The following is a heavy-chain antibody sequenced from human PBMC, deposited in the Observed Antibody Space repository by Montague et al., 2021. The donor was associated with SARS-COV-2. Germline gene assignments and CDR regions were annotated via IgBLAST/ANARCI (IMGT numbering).Heavy chain of an antibody. J-gene: IGHJ3*02. V-gene: IGHV4-39*01. D-gene: IGHD6-19*01. CDR3: ARQENIIGWFKPDAFDI. CDR2: IYYSGST. Sequence: SETLSLTCTVSGGSISSSSYYWGWIRQPPGKGLEWIGSIYYSGSTYYNPSLKSRVTIPEDTSKNQFSLKLSSVTAADTAWYYCARQENIIGWFKPDAFDIWGQGTMVTVSS. CDR1: GGSISSSSYY.